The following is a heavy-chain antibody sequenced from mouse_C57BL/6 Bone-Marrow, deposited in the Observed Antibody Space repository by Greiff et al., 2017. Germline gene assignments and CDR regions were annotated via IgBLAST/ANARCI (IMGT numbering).Heavy chain of an antibody. V-gene: IGHV1-81*01. D-gene: IGHD1-1*01. CDR1: GYTFTSYG. J-gene: IGHJ4*01. CDR2: IYPRSGNT. CDR3: ARRITTVVARWYYAMDY. Sequence: QVQLQQSGAELARPGASVKLSCKASGYTFTSYGISWVKQRTGQGLEWIGEIYPRSGNTYYNEKFKGKATLTADKSSSTAYMELRSLTSEDSAVYFCARRITTVVARWYYAMDYWGQGTSVTVSS.